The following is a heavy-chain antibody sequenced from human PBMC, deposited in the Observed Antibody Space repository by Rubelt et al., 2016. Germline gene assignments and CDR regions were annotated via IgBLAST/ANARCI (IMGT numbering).Heavy chain of an antibody. CDR3: AKGYSSSWYLSWFDP. J-gene: IGHJ5*02. D-gene: IGHD6-13*01. Sequence: YTFTSYAMHWVRQAPGQRLEWMGWINAGNGNTKYSQMFQGRVTITWDTSASTAYMELSSLRSEDTAVYYCAKGYSSSWYLSWFDPWGQGTLVTVSS. CDR1: YTFTSYA. CDR2: INAGNGNT. V-gene: IGHV1-3*01.